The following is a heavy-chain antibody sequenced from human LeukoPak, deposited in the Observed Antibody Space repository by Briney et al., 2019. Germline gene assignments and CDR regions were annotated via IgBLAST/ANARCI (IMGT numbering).Heavy chain of an antibody. J-gene: IGHJ4*02. Sequence: PSETLSLTCTVSGGSISSGGYYWSWIRQHPGKGLEWIGYIYYSGSTYYNPSLKSRVTISVDTSKNQFSLKLSSVTAADTAMYYCARARDGYDLDYWGQGTLVTVSS. CDR2: IYYSGST. CDR1: GGSISSGGYY. V-gene: IGHV4-31*03. CDR3: ARARDGYDLDY. D-gene: IGHD5-12*01.